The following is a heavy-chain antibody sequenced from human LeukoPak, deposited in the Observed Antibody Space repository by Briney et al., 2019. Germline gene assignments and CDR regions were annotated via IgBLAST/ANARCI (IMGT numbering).Heavy chain of an antibody. Sequence: PRQSLRLSCAASGFTFSSYGIHPVRHAPRKGLQREAAISYDGSNKYYADSEKGRNTIARDNSKNTLYLQMNSLRAEDTAVYYCAKNEAGAAYYFDYWGQGTLVTVSS. CDR3: AKNEAGAAYYFDY. J-gene: IGHJ4*02. CDR1: GFTFSSYG. D-gene: IGHD1-26*01. V-gene: IGHV3-30*18. CDR2: ISYDGSNK.